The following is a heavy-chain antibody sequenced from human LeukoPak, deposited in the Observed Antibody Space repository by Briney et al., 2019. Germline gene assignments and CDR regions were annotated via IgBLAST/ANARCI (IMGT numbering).Heavy chain of an antibody. J-gene: IGHJ6*03. CDR1: GGSIISNY. CDR3: ARLKFYDSTGYSPGYYMDV. D-gene: IGHD3-22*01. V-gene: IGHV4-4*07. CDR2: IYGSGIT. Sequence: SETLSLTCTVSGGSIISNYWSWIRQSAGTGLEWIGRIYGSGITDYNPSLKSRVTMSLDTSRKQFSLKLTSVTAADTAVYYCARLKFYDSTGYSPGYYMDVWGKGTTVSVFS.